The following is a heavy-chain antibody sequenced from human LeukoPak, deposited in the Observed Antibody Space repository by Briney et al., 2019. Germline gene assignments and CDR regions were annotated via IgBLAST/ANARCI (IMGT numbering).Heavy chain of an antibody. CDR2: IYYSGST. Sequence: SETLSLTCTVSGGSVSSGSYYWSWIRQPPGKGLEWIGYIYYSGSTNYNSSLKSRVTISVDTSKNQFSLKLSSVTAADTAVYYCARSLGYCSSTSCQGSWFDPWGQGTLVTVSS. CDR1: GGSVSSGSYY. J-gene: IGHJ5*02. D-gene: IGHD2-2*01. V-gene: IGHV4-61*01. CDR3: ARSLGYCSSTSCQGSWFDP.